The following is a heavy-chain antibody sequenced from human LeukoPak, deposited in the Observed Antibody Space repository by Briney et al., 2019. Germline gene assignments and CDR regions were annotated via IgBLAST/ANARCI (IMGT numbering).Heavy chain of an antibody. CDR1: GYTFTGYY. CDR3: ARSKYSSSWYAFDY. D-gene: IGHD6-13*01. CDR2: INPNSGGT. V-gene: IGHV1-2*02. Sequence: ASVTVSCTASGYTFTGYYMHWVRQAPGQGLEWMGWINPNSGGTNYAQKFQGRVTMTRDTSISTAYMELSRLRSDDTAVYYCARSKYSSSWYAFDYWGQGTLVTVSS. J-gene: IGHJ4*02.